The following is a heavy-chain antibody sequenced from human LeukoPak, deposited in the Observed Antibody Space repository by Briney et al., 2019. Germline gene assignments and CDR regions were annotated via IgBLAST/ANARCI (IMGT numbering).Heavy chain of an antibody. Sequence: SETLPLTCAVYGGSFSGYYWSWIRQPPGKGLEWIGEINHSGSTNYNPSLKSRVTISVDTSKNQFSLKLSSVTAADTAVYYCARARAHIVVVPARRWFDPWGQGTLVTVSS. CDR2: INHSGST. V-gene: IGHV4-34*01. J-gene: IGHJ5*02. CDR1: GGSFSGYY. CDR3: ARARAHIVVVPARRWFDP. D-gene: IGHD2-2*01.